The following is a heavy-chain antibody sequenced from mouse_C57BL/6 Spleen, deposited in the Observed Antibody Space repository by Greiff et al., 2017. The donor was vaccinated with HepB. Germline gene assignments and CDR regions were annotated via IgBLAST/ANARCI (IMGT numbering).Heavy chain of an antibody. D-gene: IGHD3-2*02. J-gene: IGHJ3*01. CDR2: IDPSDSYT. CDR1: GYTFTSYW. V-gene: IGHV1-50*01. Sequence: QVQLQQPGAELVKPGASVKLSCKASGYTFTSYWMQWVKQRPGLGLEWIGEIDPSDSYTNYNQKFKGKATLTVDTSSSTAYMQLSSLTSEDSAVYYCARDSSGLSWFAYWGQGTLVTVSA. CDR3: ARDSSGLSWFAY.